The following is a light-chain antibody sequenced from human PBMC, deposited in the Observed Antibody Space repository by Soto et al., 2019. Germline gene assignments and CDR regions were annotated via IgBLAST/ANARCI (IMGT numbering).Light chain of an antibody. V-gene: IGLV2-14*01. CDR1: KNDIGSSDY. Sequence: QSVLTQPASVSASPGQSITISCTGGKNDIGSSDYVSWYQQHPGKAPKLIIYGVSNRPSGTSDRFSGSKSGNTASLTISGLQADDEADYYCSSSTSSNTLVFGGGTNVTVL. CDR3: SSSTSSNTLV. J-gene: IGLJ3*02. CDR2: GVS.